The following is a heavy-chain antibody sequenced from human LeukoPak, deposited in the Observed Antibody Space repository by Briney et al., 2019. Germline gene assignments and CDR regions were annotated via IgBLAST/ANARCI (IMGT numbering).Heavy chain of an antibody. CDR3: AKDSYGLARVTMVGGDY. Sequence: GGSLRLSCAASGFTFSSYGMHWVRQAPGKGLEWVTFIEYDGSYKYYADSVKGRFTIPRDDSEKTLYLQMNSLRAEDTAVYYCAKDSYGLARVTMVGGDYWGQGTLVTVSS. J-gene: IGHJ4*02. D-gene: IGHD3-10*02. CDR1: GFTFSSYG. CDR2: IEYDGSYK. V-gene: IGHV3-30*02.